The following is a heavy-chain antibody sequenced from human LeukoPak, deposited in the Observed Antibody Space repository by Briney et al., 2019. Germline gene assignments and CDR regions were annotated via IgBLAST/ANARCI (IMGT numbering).Heavy chain of an antibody. V-gene: IGHV3-11*01. J-gene: IGHJ6*02. Sequence: GGPLRLSCAASGFTFSDYYMSWIRQAPGKGLEWVSYISSSGSTIYYADSVKGRFTISRDNAKNSLYLQMNSLRAEDTAVYYCARGRRYYDFWSGSRYYYYGMDVWGQGTTVTVSS. CDR2: ISSSGSTI. CDR1: GFTFSDYY. D-gene: IGHD3-3*01. CDR3: ARGRRYYDFWSGSRYYYYGMDV.